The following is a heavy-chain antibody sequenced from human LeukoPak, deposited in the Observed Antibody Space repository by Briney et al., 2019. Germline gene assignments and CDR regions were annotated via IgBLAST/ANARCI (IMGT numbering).Heavy chain of an antibody. D-gene: IGHD2-21*02. CDR3: ARGNHIYGDQSLDT. J-gene: IGHJ5*02. CDR2: TSFDSRSK. V-gene: IGHV3-30*04. Sequence: GGSLRLSCVGSGFSFGAHAMHWVRQIPGKGLEWVAVTSFDSRSKHYADSVEGRFTISRDNPKKTLYLQMSDLREEDTAMYSCARGNHIYGDQSLDTWGQGTLLTVSS. CDR1: GFSFGAHA.